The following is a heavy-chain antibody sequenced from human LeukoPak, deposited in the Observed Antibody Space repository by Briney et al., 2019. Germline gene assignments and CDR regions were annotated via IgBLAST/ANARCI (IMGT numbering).Heavy chain of an antibody. CDR2: IKHDGSEI. V-gene: IGHV3-7*01. CDR1: GFSFSSSW. D-gene: IGHD3-3*01. Sequence: GGSLRLSCAASGFSFSSSWMSWVRQAPGKGLEWVANIKHDGSEIDYLDSLKGRFTISRDNAKNSLYLQMNSLRAEDTAVYYCARDWRAMYAFDTWGQGTMVTVSS. CDR3: ARDWRAMYAFDT. J-gene: IGHJ3*02.